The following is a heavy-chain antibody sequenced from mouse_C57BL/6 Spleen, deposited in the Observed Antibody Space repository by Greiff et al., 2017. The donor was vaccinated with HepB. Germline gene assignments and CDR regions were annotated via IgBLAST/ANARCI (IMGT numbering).Heavy chain of an antibody. J-gene: IGHJ1*03. D-gene: IGHD4-1*01. CDR3: ARNRDEYFDV. CDR2: IYPSDSET. CDR1: GYTFTSYW. V-gene: IGHV1-61*01. Sequence: QVQLQQPGAELVRPGSSVKLSCKASGYTFTSYWMDWVKQRPGQGLEWIGNIYPSDSETHYNQKFKDKATLTVDKSSSTAYMQLSRVTSEDSAVYYCARNRDEYFDVWGTGTTVTVSS.